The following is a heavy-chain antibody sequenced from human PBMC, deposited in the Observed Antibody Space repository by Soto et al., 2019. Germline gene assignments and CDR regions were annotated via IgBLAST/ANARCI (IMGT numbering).Heavy chain of an antibody. CDR1: GGSMSSGGYY. D-gene: IGHD2-15*01. CDR3: ARASAGYCSGGSCYPDAFDI. V-gene: IGHV4-31*03. J-gene: IGHJ3*02. Sequence: QVQLQESGPGLVKPSQTLSLTCTVSGGSMSSGGYYWSWIRQHPGKGLEWIGYIYYSGSTYYNPSLKSRVTISVDTSKNQFSLKLSSVTAADTAVYYCARASAGYCSGGSCYPDAFDIWGQGTMVTVSS. CDR2: IYYSGST.